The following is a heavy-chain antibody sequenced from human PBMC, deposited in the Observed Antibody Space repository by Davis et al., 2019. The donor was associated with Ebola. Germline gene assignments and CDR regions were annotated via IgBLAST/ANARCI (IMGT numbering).Heavy chain of an antibody. CDR2: IYHSGST. V-gene: IGHV4-4*02. Sequence: MPSETLSLTCAVSGCSISSSNLWSWLRQPPGKGLEWIGDIYHSGSTNYNPSLKSRVTISVDKSKNQFSLKLSSVTAADTAVYYCARGGGNYYYGMDVWGQGTTVTVSS. J-gene: IGHJ6*02. CDR3: ARGGGNYYYGMDV. CDR1: GCSISSSNL.